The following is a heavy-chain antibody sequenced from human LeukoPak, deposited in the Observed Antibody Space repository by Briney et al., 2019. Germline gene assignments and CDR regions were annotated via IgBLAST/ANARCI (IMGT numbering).Heavy chain of an antibody. V-gene: IGHV4-34*01. CDR1: GGSFSGYY. CDR3: ARQGGPGSPTFGYFDY. D-gene: IGHD3-16*01. J-gene: IGHJ4*02. Sequence: SETLSLTCAVYGGSFSGYYWGWIRQPPGKGLEWIGEINHSGSTNYNPSLKSRVTISVDTSKNQFSLKLSSVTAADTAVYYCARQGGPGSPTFGYFDYWGQGTLVTVSS. CDR2: INHSGST.